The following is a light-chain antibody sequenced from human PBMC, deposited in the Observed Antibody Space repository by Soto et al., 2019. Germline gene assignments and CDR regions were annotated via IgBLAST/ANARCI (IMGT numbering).Light chain of an antibody. J-gene: IGLJ2*01. Sequence: QSVLTQPPSVSGAPGQRVTISCTGSSSNIGAGHVVHWYQQFPGRAPNLLIYGSSNRPSGVPDRFSGSKSGTSASLANTGLQAEDEADYYCQSYDNSLSASVFGGGTKLTVL. CDR3: QSYDNSLSASV. CDR1: SSNIGAGHV. V-gene: IGLV1-40*01. CDR2: GSS.